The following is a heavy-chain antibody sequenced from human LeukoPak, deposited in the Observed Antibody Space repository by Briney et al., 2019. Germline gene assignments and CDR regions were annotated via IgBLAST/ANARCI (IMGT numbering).Heavy chain of an antibody. D-gene: IGHD4-17*01. CDR3: ARIPHPDYADAQ. J-gene: IGHJ4*02. CDR2: ISSSGGTM. Sequence: PGGSLRLSCAASGFTVSSFEINWVRQAPGKGLEWVSYISSSGGTMDYADSVKGRFTVSRDNGKKLVHLQLNSLRAEDTAVYFCARIPHPDYADAQWGQGTLVIVSS. CDR1: GFTVSSFE. V-gene: IGHV3-48*03.